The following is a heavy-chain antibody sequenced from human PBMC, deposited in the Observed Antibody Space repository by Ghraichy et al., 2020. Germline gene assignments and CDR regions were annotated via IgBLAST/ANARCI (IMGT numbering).Heavy chain of an antibody. CDR3: ASDEGLPNGINI. V-gene: IGHV3-53*01. Sequence: GGSLRLSCAASGFIVSRNYMSWVRQAPGKGLECVSVIYSDGTTNYAESVKGRFIISRDNSRNTLYLQMNTLRVDDTAVYYCASDEGLPNGINIWGQGTTVTVSS. D-gene: IGHD3-16*01. J-gene: IGHJ6*02. CDR2: IYSDGTT. CDR1: GFIVSRNY.